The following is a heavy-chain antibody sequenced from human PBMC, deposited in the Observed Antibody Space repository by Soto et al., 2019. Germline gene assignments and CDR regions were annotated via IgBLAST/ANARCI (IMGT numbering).Heavy chain of an antibody. D-gene: IGHD4-17*01. CDR2: IWYDGSNK. J-gene: IGHJ4*02. V-gene: IGHV3-33*01. Sequence: GGSLRLSCAASGFTFSSYGMHWVRQAPGKGLEWVAVIWYDGSNKYYADSVKGRFTISRDNSKNTLYLQMNSLRAEDTAVYYCARSGEFTTVTEYYFDYWGQGTLVTVSS. CDR3: ARSGEFTTVTEYYFDY. CDR1: GFTFSSYG.